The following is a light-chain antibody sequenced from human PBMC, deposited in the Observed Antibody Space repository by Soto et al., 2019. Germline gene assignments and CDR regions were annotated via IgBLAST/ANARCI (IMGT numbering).Light chain of an antibody. V-gene: IGKV1-5*03. Sequence: DIQMTQSPSTLSASVGDRVTITCRASQSISSWLAWYQQKPGKAPKLLIYKASSLESGVTSRFSGSGSGTEFTLTIISLQPDDCAIYYCQQYNSSPTFGQGTKVEIK. CDR2: KAS. CDR3: QQYNSSPT. CDR1: QSISSW. J-gene: IGKJ1*01.